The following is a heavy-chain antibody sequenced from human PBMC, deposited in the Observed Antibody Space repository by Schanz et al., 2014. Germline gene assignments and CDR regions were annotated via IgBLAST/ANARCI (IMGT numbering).Heavy chain of an antibody. CDR1: GLTFTSAW. Sequence: EVQLVESGGGLVKPGGSLRLSCATSGLTFTSAWMSWVRQAPGKGLEWVGRIKGKTDGGTADYAAPMKGRFTISRDDSKNTLCLQMNSLEAEYTAVYYCTTDHGHFAFDIWGQGTMVTVSS. CDR3: TTDHGHFAFDI. V-gene: IGHV3-15*01. J-gene: IGHJ3*02. CDR2: IKGKTDGGTA.